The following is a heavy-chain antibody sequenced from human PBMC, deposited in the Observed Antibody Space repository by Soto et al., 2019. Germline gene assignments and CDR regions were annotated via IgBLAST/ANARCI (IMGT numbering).Heavy chain of an antibody. Sequence: GGSLRLACAASGFSFVNYAMNWVRQAPGKGLEWVSGLSGSGTSTYYADSVKGRFTISRDNSRDTLFLQMNSLTADDTAVYYCAKATTNGGWFNPFDSWGQGALVTVSS. CDR2: LSGSGTST. V-gene: IGHV3-23*01. D-gene: IGHD6-19*01. CDR1: GFSFVNYA. J-gene: IGHJ4*02. CDR3: AKATTNGGWFNPFDS.